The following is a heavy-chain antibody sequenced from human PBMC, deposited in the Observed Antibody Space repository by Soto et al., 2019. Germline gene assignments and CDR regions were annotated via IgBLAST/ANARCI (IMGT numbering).Heavy chain of an antibody. V-gene: IGHV4-39*01. Sequence: SETLSLTCTVSGGSISSTNHYWGWIRQPPGKGLEWIGDIYYSGMTRYNPSLKSRVTISVDTSMNQFSLKMSSVTAADTAVYYCARHGYYHDSTGYYYFVWGQGTVVTVSS. CDR1: GGSISSTNHY. CDR3: ARHGYYHDSTGYYYFV. D-gene: IGHD3-22*01. CDR2: IYYSGMT. J-gene: IGHJ4*02.